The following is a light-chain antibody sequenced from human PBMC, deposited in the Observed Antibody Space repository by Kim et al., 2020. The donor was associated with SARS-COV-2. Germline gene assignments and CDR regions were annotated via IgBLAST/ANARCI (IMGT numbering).Light chain of an antibody. J-gene: IGKJ2*01. CDR3: HQYGDSPDT. V-gene: IGKV3-20*01. CDR2: GAS. Sequence: EVVLTQSPAILSLSPGERATLSCRATQSVTSDYLAWFQQKPGQAPRLLIYGASSRATGIADRFSGSGSGTDFTLTISRLEPEDFEVYFCHQYGDSPDTFGQGTKLE. CDR1: QSVTSDY.